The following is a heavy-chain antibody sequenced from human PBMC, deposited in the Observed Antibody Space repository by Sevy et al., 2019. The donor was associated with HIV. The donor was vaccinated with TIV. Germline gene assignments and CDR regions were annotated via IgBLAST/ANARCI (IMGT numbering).Heavy chain of an antibody. CDR3: ASARHDGDCTNGVCFNFDN. J-gene: IGHJ4*01. V-gene: IGHV3-9*01. D-gene: IGHD2-8*01. CDR2: ISWNSASI. CDR1: GFTFDDYA. Sequence: GGCLRLSCAASGFTFDDYAMHWVRQAPGKGLEWISGISWNSASIDYADSVKGRFTISRDNAKSSLYLQMKNLRAEDTALYYCASARHDGDCTNGVCFNFDNWGQGTLVTVSS.